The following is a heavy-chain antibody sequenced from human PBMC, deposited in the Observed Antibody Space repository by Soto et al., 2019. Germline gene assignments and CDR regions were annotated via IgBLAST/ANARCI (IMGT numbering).Heavy chain of an antibody. CDR1: GFTVNSNY. CDR3: AKGNLEGLDF. V-gene: IGHV3-53*01. Sequence: EMQLVESGGGLIQPGGSLRLSCGASGFTVNSNYMSWVRQAPGKGLEWVSLIYSGGDIYYADSVKGRFTISRDDSKNTVYLPLNRLRADDTAIYYCAKGNLEGLDFWGQGTLVSVSS. CDR2: IYSGGDI. J-gene: IGHJ4*02.